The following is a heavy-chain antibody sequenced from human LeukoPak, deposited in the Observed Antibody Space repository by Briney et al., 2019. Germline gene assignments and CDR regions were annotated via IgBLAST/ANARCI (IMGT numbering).Heavy chain of an antibody. CDR2: ISAYNGNT. J-gene: IGHJ5*02. CDR3: ARDLGDIVVVPAAMAGFNWFDP. CDR1: GYTFTSYG. Sequence: ASVKVSCKASGYTFTSYGIGWVRQAPGQGLEWMGWISAYNGNTNYAQKLQGRVTMTTDTSTSTAYMELRSLRSDDTAVYYCARDLGDIVVVPAAMAGFNWFDPWGQGTLVTVSS. D-gene: IGHD2-2*01. V-gene: IGHV1-18*01.